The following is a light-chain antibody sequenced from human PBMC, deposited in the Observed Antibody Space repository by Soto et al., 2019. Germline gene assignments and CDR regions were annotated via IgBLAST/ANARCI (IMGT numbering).Light chain of an antibody. CDR2: GSS. J-gene: IGKJ4*01. CDR3: QQYNNWGLS. Sequence: IVMTQSPATLSASPGEGVTLSCRASENVGTNLAWYQQKPGKAPRLLMYGSSTRATGIPATFSGSGSGTDFTLTISSLQSEESAVYYCQQYNNWGLSFGGGTKVEIK. V-gene: IGKV3D-15*01. CDR1: ENVGTN.